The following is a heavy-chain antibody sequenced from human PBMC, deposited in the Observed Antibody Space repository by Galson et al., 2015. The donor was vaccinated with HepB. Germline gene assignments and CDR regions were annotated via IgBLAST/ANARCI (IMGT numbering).Heavy chain of an antibody. CDR1: GFSISSYW. Sequence: SLRLSCAASGFSISSYWMHWVRQAPGKGLVWVLRINSDGSITNYADSVKGRFTISRDNAKNTLFLQMNSLRAEDTAVYYCQVVTLSWGRGTLVTVSS. CDR2: INSDGSIT. CDR3: QVVTLS. D-gene: IGHD3-22*01. V-gene: IGHV3-74*01. J-gene: IGHJ5*02.